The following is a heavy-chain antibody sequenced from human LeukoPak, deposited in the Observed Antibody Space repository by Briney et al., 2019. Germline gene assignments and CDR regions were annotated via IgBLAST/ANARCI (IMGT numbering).Heavy chain of an antibody. CDR3: AKLSLVTAKFGIDY. CDR1: GFTFSSYG. D-gene: IGHD2-21*02. Sequence: GGSLRLSCAASGFTFSSYGMSWVRQAPGKGLEWVSAISGSGGSTYYADSVKGRVTISRDNSKNTLCLQMNSLRAEDTAVYYCAKLSLVTAKFGIDYWGQGTLVTVSS. CDR2: ISGSGGST. V-gene: IGHV3-23*01. J-gene: IGHJ4*02.